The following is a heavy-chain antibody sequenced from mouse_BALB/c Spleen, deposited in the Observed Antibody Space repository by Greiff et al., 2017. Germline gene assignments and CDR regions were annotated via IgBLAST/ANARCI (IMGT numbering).Heavy chain of an antibody. CDR3: ARTPYYYGSSYRYFDY. Sequence: EVQLKQSGPSLVKPSQTLSLTCSVTGDSITSGYWNWIRKFPGNKLEYMGYISYSGSTYYNPSLKSRISITRDTSKNQYYLQLNSVTTEDTATYYCARTPYYYGSSYRYFDYWGQGTTLTVSS. D-gene: IGHD1-1*01. CDR2: ISYSGST. J-gene: IGHJ2*01. CDR1: GDSITSGY. V-gene: IGHV3-8*02.